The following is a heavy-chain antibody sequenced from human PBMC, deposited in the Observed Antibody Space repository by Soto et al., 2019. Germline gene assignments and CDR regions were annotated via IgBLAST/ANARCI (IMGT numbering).Heavy chain of an antibody. Sequence: QVQLVESGGGVVQPGRSLRLSCAASGFTFSGYGMHWVRQAPGKGLEWVAVIWYDGSNENYADTLKGRFTISRDNSKNTLYLQMNSLRDEDTAVYYCARRFSRGWYADYWGQGTLVTVSS. CDR2: IWYDGSNE. CDR1: GFTFSGYG. J-gene: IGHJ4*02. CDR3: ARRFSRGWYADY. V-gene: IGHV3-33*01. D-gene: IGHD6-19*01.